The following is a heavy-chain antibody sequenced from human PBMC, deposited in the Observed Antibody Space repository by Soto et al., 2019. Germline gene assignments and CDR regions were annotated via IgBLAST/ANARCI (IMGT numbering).Heavy chain of an antibody. CDR2: IIPLLRTT. CDR1: GGTFKTFG. V-gene: IGHV1-69*01. D-gene: IGHD1-26*01. CDR3: ARDVLGGWVEKTYRAFDI. Sequence: QVPLVQSGAALKKPGSSVTVSCQASGGTFKTFGVSWVRQAPGQGLQWMGGIIPLLRTTDYAQNFQGRISISADESTNTVFMELTSLRSEDTAVYYCARDVLGGWVEKTYRAFDIWGQGTLVAVSS. J-gene: IGHJ3*02.